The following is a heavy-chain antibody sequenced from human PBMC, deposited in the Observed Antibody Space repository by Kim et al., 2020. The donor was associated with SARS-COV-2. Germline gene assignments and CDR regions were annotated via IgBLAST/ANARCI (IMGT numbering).Heavy chain of an antibody. CDR2: IIPIFGTA. V-gene: IGHV1-69*13. Sequence: SVKVSCKASGGTFSSYAISWVRQAPGQGLEWMGGIIPIFGTANYAQKFQGRVTITADESTSTAYMELSSLRSEDTAVYYCARDFGGGFAQFDYWGQGTLVTVSS. CDR3: ARDFGGGFAQFDY. D-gene: IGHD3-10*01. CDR1: GGTFSSYA. J-gene: IGHJ4*02.